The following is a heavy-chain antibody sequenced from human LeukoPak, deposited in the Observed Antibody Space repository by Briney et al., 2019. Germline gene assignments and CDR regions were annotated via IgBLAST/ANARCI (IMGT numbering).Heavy chain of an antibody. CDR3: AKGNNSLSFNFDP. D-gene: IGHD2/OR15-2a*01. CDR2: VSGDGGVT. V-gene: IGHV3-43*02. Sequence: PGGSLRLSCAASGFTFRDFSMHWVRQAPGKGLEWVSLVSGDGGVTHYADSVKGRFTISRDNSKNSLYLQMSSLRVEDTAFYYCAKGNNSLSFNFDPWGQGTLVTVSS. J-gene: IGHJ5*02. CDR1: GFTFRDFS.